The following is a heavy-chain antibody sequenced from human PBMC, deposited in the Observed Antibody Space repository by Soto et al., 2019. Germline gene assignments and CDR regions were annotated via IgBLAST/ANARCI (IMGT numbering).Heavy chain of an antibody. CDR1: GGTFSSYA. CDR2: IIPIFGTA. CDR3: ARGLEETVTTDWFDP. V-gene: IGHV1-69*13. Sequence: VKVSCKASGGTFSSYAISWVRQAPGQGLEWMGGIIPIFGTANYAQKFQGRVTITADESTSTAYMELSSLRSEDTAVYYCARGLEETVTTDWFDPWGQGTLVTVSS. D-gene: IGHD4-17*01. J-gene: IGHJ5*02.